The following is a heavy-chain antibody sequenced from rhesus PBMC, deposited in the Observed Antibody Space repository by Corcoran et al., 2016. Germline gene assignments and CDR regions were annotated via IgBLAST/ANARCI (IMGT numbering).Heavy chain of an antibody. D-gene: IGHD4-23*01. CDR1: GDSISSTY. J-gene: IGHJ3*01. CDR3: AREPRSNTVTHDAFDF. CDR2: FSGSGGSP. Sequence: QLQLQASCPGLVKPSATLSLTCAVSGDSISSTYWIWIRKPRGKGLEWLGRFSGSGGSPDYNPSLKSRVTISTDTYKNQISLKRSSVTAADTAVYYCAREPRSNTVTHDAFDFWGQGLRVTVSS. V-gene: IGHV4-173*01.